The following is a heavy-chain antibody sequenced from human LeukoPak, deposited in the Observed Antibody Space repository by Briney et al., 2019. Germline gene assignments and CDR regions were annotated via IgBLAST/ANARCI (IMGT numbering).Heavy chain of an antibody. CDR2: IIPILGIA. Sequence: SVKVSCKASGGTFSSYAISWVRQAPGQGLEWMGRIIPILGIANYAQKFQGRVTITADKSTSTAYMELSSLRSEDTAVYYCARDQGYCSGGSCYSDYWGQGTPVTVSS. CDR3: ARDQGYCSGGSCYSDY. CDR1: GGTFSSYA. J-gene: IGHJ4*02. D-gene: IGHD2-15*01. V-gene: IGHV1-69*04.